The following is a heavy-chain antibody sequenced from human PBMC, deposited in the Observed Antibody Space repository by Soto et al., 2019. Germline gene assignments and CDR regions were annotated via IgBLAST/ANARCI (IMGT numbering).Heavy chain of an antibody. Sequence: PSETRSRTCTVSGGSIRYYFWTWMRQPPGKGLEWIGYIYYSGRTNYNPSLKSRVSISVDTSKNHFSLQLRSVTAADTAVYYCARVGGDDFGDSGGFDYWGQGTLVTVSS. J-gene: IGHJ4*02. V-gene: IGHV4-59*01. CDR1: GGSIRYYF. CDR3: ARVGGDDFGDSGGFDY. CDR2: IYYSGRT. D-gene: IGHD4-17*01.